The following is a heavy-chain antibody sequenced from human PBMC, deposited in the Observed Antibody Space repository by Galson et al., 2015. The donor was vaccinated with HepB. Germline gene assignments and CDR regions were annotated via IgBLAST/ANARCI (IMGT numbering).Heavy chain of an antibody. J-gene: IGHJ4*02. D-gene: IGHD6-13*01. CDR3: ARRHIAAGATFDF. V-gene: IGHV5-51*03. CDR2: IYPGDFDI. Sequence: QSGAEVKKPGESLKISCKTSGYSFANYWIGWVRQMPGKGLEWMGIIYPGDFDIRYSPSFQGQVTISADKSISTAYLQWSSLKASDTAMYYCARRHIAAGATFDFWGQGTLVTVSS. CDR1: GYSFANYW.